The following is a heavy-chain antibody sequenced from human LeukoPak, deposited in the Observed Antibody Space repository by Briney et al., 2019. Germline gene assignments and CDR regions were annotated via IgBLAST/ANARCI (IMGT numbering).Heavy chain of an antibody. CDR3: ARDIYHYGSGSYYIDY. CDR1: GFTFSSYA. J-gene: IGHJ4*02. CDR2: ISGSGGST. V-gene: IGHV3-23*01. Sequence: PGGSLRLSCAASGFTFSSYAMSWVRQAPGKGLEWVSAISGSGGSTYYADSVKGRFTISRDNSKNTLYLQMNSLRAEDTAVYYCARDIYHYGSGSYYIDYWGQGTLVTVSS. D-gene: IGHD3-10*01.